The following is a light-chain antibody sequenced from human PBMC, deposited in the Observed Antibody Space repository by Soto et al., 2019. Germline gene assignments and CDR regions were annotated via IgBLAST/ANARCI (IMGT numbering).Light chain of an antibody. CDR1: DRDIGDYNY. V-gene: IGLV2-14*01. Sequence: QSVLAQPASVSGPPGQSITISCSGTDRDIGDYNYVSWYQQLPGRAPKLMIYEVSNRPSGISNRFSASKSGNTASLTISGLQAEDEADYYCSSYTTRSTHVFGTGTKVTVL. CDR2: EVS. CDR3: SSYTTRSTHV. J-gene: IGLJ1*01.